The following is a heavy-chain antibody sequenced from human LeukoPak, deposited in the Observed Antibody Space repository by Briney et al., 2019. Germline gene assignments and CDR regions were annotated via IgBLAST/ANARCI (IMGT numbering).Heavy chain of an antibody. CDR2: ISSSSSYT. CDR3: ARVQGLTTVTTVDY. CDR1: GFTFSDYY. Sequence: GGSLRLSCAASGFTFSDYYMSWIRQAPGKRLEWVSYISSSSSYTNYADSVKGRFTISRDNAKNSLYLQMNSLRAEDTAVYYCARVQGLTTVTTVDYWGQGTLVTVSS. J-gene: IGHJ4*02. V-gene: IGHV3-11*06. D-gene: IGHD4-17*01.